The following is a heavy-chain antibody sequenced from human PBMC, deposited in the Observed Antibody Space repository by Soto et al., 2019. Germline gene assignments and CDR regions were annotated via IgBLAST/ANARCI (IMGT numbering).Heavy chain of an antibody. D-gene: IGHD3-22*01. Sequence: QVQLQESGPGLVKPSQTLSLTCTVSGGSISSGDYYWSWIRQPPGKGLEWIGYIYYSGSTYYNPSLKSRVTISVDTSKNQFSLKLSSVTAADTAVYYCARGVGYYDSSGYLRSYYFDYWGQGTLVTVSS. V-gene: IGHV4-30-4*01. CDR2: IYYSGST. CDR1: GGSISSGDYY. CDR3: ARGVGYYDSSGYLRSYYFDY. J-gene: IGHJ4*02.